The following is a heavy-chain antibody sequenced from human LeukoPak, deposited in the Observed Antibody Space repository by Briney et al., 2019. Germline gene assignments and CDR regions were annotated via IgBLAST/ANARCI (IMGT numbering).Heavy chain of an antibody. CDR2: INHSGST. J-gene: IGHJ4*02. D-gene: IGHD4-17*01. CDR1: GGSFSGYY. Sequence: SETLSLTCAVYGGSFSGYYWSWIRRPPGKGLEWIGEINHSGSTNYNPSLKSRVTISVDTSKNQFSLKLSSVTAADTAVYYCARDSTVPDYFDYWGQGTLVTVSS. CDR3: ARDSTVPDYFDY. V-gene: IGHV4-34*01.